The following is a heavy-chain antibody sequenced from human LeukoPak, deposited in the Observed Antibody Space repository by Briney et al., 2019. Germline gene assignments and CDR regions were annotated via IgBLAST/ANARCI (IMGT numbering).Heavy chain of an antibody. D-gene: IGHD6-19*01. Sequence: GGSLRLSCTASRFTFSSYALSWVRQAPGKGLEWVSAISGSGEHAYYADSVKGRFTISRDNSKNTLYLQMISLRAEGTAVYYCAKHGFSSGWPQVPSEHWGQGTLVTVSS. CDR3: AKHGFSSGWPQVPSEH. CDR1: RFTFSSYA. CDR2: ISGSGEHA. V-gene: IGHV3-23*01. J-gene: IGHJ4*02.